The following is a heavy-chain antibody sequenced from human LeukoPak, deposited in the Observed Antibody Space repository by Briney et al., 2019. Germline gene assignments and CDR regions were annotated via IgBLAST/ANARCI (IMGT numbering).Heavy chain of an antibody. Sequence: PSQTLSLTCTVSGGSISSGDYYWSWIRQPPGKGLEWIGRIYTSGSTNYNPSLKSRVTMSVDTSKNQFSLKLSSVTAADTAVYYCARAFPYGDYGVTDAFDIWGQGTMVPVSS. V-gene: IGHV4-61*02. J-gene: IGHJ3*02. CDR2: IYTSGST. D-gene: IGHD4-17*01. CDR3: ARAFPYGDYGVTDAFDI. CDR1: GGSISSGDYY.